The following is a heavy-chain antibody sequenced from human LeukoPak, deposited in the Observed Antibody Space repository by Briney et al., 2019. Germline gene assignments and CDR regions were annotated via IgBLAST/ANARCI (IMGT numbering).Heavy chain of an antibody. D-gene: IGHD5-18*01. Sequence: ASVKVSCKTSGYNFNRYTITWVRQAPGQGLEWMGWVSTSNGDTNYAENFQGRLTMTTETVTKTAYMELRRLRSGDTAIYFCARVSDTSMVTPGFGSWGQGTLVTVSS. CDR2: VSTSNGDT. J-gene: IGHJ4*02. CDR1: GYNFNRYT. V-gene: IGHV1-18*01. CDR3: ARVSDTSMVTPGFGS.